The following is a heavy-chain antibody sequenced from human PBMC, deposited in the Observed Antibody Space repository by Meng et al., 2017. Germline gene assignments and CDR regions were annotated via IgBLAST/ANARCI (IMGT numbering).Heavy chain of an antibody. CDR1: GGSFSGYY. Sequence: SETLSLTCAVYGGSFSGYYWSWIRQPPGKGLEWIGEINHSGSTNYNPSLKSRVTISVDTSKNQFSLKLSSVTAEDTAVYYCARDTYPDTAMVISPILDYWGQGTLVTVSS. CDR3: ARDTYPDTAMVISPILDY. V-gene: IGHV4-34*01. D-gene: IGHD5-18*01. J-gene: IGHJ4*02. CDR2: INHSGST.